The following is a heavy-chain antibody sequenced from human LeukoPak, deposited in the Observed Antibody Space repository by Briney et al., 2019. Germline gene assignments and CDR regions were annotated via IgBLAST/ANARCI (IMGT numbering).Heavy chain of an antibody. J-gene: IGHJ5*02. D-gene: IGHD3-16*01. V-gene: IGHV1-69*04. CDR2: IIPILGIA. CDR3: ARVLGRRNWFDP. CDR1: GGTFSSYA. Sequence: SVKVSCKASGGTFSSYAISWVRQAPGQGLEWMGRIIPILGIANYAQKFQGRVTITADKSTSTAYMELSSLRSEDTAVYYCARVLGRRNWFDPWGQGTLVTVSS.